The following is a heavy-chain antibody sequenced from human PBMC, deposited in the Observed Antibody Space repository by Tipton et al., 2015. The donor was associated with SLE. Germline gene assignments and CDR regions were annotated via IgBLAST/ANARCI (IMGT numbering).Heavy chain of an antibody. J-gene: IGHJ6*02. CDR3: AKDPRDGMDV. V-gene: IGHV3-23*01. CDR2: ISGSGGST. CDR1: GFTFSSYA. Sequence: LSLTCAASGFTFSSYAMSWVRQAPGKGLEWVSAISGSGGSTYYADSVKGRFTISRDNSKNTLYLQMNSLRAEDTAVYYCAKDPRDGMDVWGQGTTVTVSS.